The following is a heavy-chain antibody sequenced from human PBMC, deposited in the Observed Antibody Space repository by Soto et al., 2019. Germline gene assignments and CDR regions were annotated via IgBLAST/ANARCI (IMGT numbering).Heavy chain of an antibody. CDR2: VNQEGSEK. J-gene: IGHJ4*02. Sequence: GRSLRLSWTASGFTFSHHWMTWVRKAPGKGLEWVASVNQEGSEKYSVDSAKGRFTISRDNAKNSLYLQMNSLRVEDTALYYCARSSPLSRSYLGYWGRGAVVTV. V-gene: IGHV3-7*03. CDR3: ARSSPLSRSYLGY. CDR1: GFTFSHHW.